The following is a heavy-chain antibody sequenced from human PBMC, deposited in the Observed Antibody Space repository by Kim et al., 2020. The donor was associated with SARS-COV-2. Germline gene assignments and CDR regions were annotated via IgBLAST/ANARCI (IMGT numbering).Heavy chain of an antibody. V-gene: IGHV3-49*03. CDR3: TRVITMIVVPTFYYFDY. D-gene: IGHD3-22*01. J-gene: IGHJ4*02. Sequence: GGSLRLSCTASGFTFGDHAMSWFRQAPGKGLEWVGFIRSKAYGGTTEYAASVKGRFTISRDDSKSIAYLQMNSLKTEDTAVYYCTRVITMIVVPTFYYFDYWGQGTLVTVSS. CDR2: IRSKAYGGTT. CDR1: GFTFGDHA.